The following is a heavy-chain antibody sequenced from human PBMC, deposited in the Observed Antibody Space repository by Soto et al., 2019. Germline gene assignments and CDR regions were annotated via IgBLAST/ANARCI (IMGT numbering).Heavy chain of an antibody. J-gene: IGHJ3*02. Sequence: QVQLQESGPGLVKPSQTLSLTCTVSGASISRGDYFWSWIRQPPGKGLEWIGYIYYSGSTYYNPSLKSRVTRSIDTSKNQFSVKLSSVTAADTAVYYCARGRSGYYYPMAFDIWGQGTAVTVSS. V-gene: IGHV4-30-4*01. CDR2: IYYSGST. CDR1: GASISRGDYF. D-gene: IGHD3-22*01. CDR3: ARGRSGYYYPMAFDI.